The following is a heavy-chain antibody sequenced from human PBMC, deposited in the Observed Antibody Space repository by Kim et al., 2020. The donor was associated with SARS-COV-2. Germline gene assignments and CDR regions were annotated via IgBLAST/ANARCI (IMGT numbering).Heavy chain of an antibody. J-gene: IGHJ5*02. V-gene: IGHV4-31*03. D-gene: IGHD3-10*01. CDR1: GGSISSGGYY. Sequence: SETLSLTCTVSGGSISSGGYYWSWIRQHPGKGLEWIGYIYYSGSTYYNPSLKSRVTISVDTSKNQFSLKLSSVTAADTAVYYCAREKEGSGSYLNWFDPWGQGTLVTVSS. CDR3: AREKEGSGSYLNWFDP. CDR2: IYYSGST.